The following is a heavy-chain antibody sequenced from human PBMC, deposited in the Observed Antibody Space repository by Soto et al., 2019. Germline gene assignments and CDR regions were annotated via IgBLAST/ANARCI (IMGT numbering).Heavy chain of an antibody. CDR1: GGSISSHY. J-gene: IGHJ4*02. D-gene: IGHD3-10*01. Sequence: SETLSLTCSVSGGSISSHYWNWIRQPPGKGLEWIGYIYYSGSTYYNPSGSTNYNPSLKSRVAMSLDTSKNQFSLEVSSVTAADTAIYYCARRHGLDIDAYYWGQGILVTVSS. CDR3: ARRHGLDIDAYY. V-gene: IGHV4-59*08. CDR2: IYYSGSTYYNPSGST.